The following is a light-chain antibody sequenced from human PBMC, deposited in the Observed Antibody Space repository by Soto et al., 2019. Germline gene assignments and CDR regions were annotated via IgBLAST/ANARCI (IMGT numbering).Light chain of an antibody. CDR3: QQANSFPWT. CDR1: QDISSW. V-gene: IGKV1-12*01. CDR2: IAS. J-gene: IGKJ1*01. Sequence: DIQMTQSPSSVSASVGDRVTITCRASQDISSWLAWYQQKPGKAPRLLVSIASSLQSGVPSRSNGSGSGTDFTLTISSLQPEDVATYYCQQANSFPWTFGQGTKVEIK.